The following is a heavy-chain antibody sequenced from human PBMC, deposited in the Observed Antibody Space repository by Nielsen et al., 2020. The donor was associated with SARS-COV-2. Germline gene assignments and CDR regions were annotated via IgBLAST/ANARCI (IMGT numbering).Heavy chain of an antibody. CDR2: IWYDGSNK. D-gene: IGHD3-10*01. J-gene: IGHJ4*02. CDR1: GFTFSSYG. CDR3: ARDRPTTYYYGSGSYHRVSFDY. Sequence: GGSLRLSCAASGFTFSSYGMHWVRQAPGKGLEWVAVIWYDGSNKYYADSVKGRFTISRDNSKNTLYLQMNSLRAEDTAVYYCARDRPTTYYYGSGSYHRVSFDYWGQGTLVTVSS. V-gene: IGHV3-33*01.